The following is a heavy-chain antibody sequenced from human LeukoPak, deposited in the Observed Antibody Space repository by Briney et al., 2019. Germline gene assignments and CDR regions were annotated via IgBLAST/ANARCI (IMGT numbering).Heavy chain of an antibody. CDR2: ISSDASDK. J-gene: IGHJ4*02. CDR1: GFTFSSYT. D-gene: IGHD6-19*01. CDR3: ARAGSGWKYYFAD. Sequence: HSGGSLRLSCAASGFTFSSYTMYWVRQAPGKGLEWVARISSDASDKYFANSVRGRFTISRDNSKNTLFLQMNSLRPVDSAVYYCARAGSGWKYYFADWGQGTLVTVSS. V-gene: IGHV3-30*01.